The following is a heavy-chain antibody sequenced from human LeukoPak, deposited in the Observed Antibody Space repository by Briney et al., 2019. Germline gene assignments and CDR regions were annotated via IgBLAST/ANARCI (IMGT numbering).Heavy chain of an antibody. CDR2: ISYDGSNK. J-gene: IGHJ4*02. Sequence: SGGSLRLSCAASGFTFSSYAMHWVRQAPGKGLEWVAVISYDGSNKYYADSVKGRFTISRDNSKNTLYLQMNSLRAEDTAVYYCARDGGYSYGYFDYWGQGTLVTVSS. CDR3: ARDGGYSYGYFDY. D-gene: IGHD5-18*01. V-gene: IGHV3-30*04. CDR1: GFTFSSYA.